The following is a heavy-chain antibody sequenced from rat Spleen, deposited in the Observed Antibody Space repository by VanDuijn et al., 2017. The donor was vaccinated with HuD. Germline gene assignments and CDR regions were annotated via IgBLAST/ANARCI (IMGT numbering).Heavy chain of an antibody. CDR2: ITNPGDST. CDR1: GFTFSHYD. CDR3: GRAATEGLDY. D-gene: IGHD1-11*01. J-gene: IGHJ2*01. V-gene: IGHV5S23*01. Sequence: EVQLVESDGGLVQPGRSLKLSCAASGFTFSHYDMAWVRQAPKKGLEWIASITNPGDSTYYLDSVKGRFTISRNNAKTTLYLQMNKLGSEDTAIYYCGRAATEGLDYWGQGVMVTVSS.